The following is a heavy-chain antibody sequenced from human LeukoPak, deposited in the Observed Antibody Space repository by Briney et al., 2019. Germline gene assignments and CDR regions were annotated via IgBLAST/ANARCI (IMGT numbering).Heavy chain of an antibody. V-gene: IGHV1-69*05. CDR3: AREPRGYSYGYLDY. J-gene: IGHJ4*02. CDR2: IIPIFGTA. Sequence: ASVKVSCKASGGTFSSYAISWVRQAPGQGLEWMRRIIPIFGTANYAQKFQGRVTITTDESTSTAYMELSSLRSEDTAVYYCAREPRGYSYGYLDYWGQGTLVTVSS. D-gene: IGHD5-18*01. CDR1: GGTFSSYA.